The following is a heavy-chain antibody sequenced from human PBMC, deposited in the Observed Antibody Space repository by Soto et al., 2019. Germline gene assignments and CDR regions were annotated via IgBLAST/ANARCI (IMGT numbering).Heavy chain of an antibody. CDR2: KYWDDDR. D-gene: IGHD3-10*01. J-gene: IGHJ2*01. CDR1: GFSLTTDRVA. CDR3: ARSPSESTDYKRVAWYFDF. Sequence: QITLKESGPTLVKPTQTLTLTRSFSGFSLTTDRVAVAWIRQPPGKALEFIGLKYWDDDRPSRPSLRTRHSITKDASKHQVVLKMTNMDPADTATYFCARSPSESTDYKRVAWYFDFWGPGTLVTVSS. V-gene: IGHV2-5*02.